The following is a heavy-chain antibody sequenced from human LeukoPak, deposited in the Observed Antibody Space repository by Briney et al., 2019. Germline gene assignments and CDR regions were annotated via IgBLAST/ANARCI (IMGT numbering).Heavy chain of an antibody. CDR2: IIPIFGTA. J-gene: IGHJ6*03. V-gene: IGHV1-69*13. CDR1: GYTFTSYD. CDR3: ARVPRYYYYHYMDV. Sequence: SVKVSCKASGYTFTSYDISWVRQAPGQGLEWMGGIIPIFGTANYAQKFQGRVTITADESTSTAYMELSSLRSEDTAVYYCARVPRYYYYHYMDVWGKGTTVTVSS.